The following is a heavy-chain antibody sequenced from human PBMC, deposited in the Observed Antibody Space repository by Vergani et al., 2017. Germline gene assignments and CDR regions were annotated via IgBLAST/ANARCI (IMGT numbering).Heavy chain of an antibody. D-gene: IGHD6-13*01. CDR1: GFTFIMHA. CDR2: ISSPGLST. Sequence: EVQLLESGGDLVQPGGSLRLSCAASGFTFIMHAMSWVRQAPGRGLAWVSSISSPGLSTYYADSVKGRFSISRDNSKNTVFLQMHSLRAEDTAIYYCVRGSRAAVYSGPDSWGQGTRVTVSS. J-gene: IGHJ4*02. V-gene: IGHV3-23*01. CDR3: VRGSRAAVYSGPDS.